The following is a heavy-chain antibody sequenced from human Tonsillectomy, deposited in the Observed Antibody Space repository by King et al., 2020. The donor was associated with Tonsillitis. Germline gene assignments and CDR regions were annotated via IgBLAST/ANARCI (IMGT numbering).Heavy chain of an antibody. CDR3: ARAQDSSGPHRGAFDI. CDR1: GGSISSGGYS. Sequence: LQLQESGSGLVKPSQTLSLTCAVSGGSISSGGYSWSWIRQPPGKGLEWIGYIYHSGSTYYNPSLKSRVTISVDRSKNQFSLKLSSVTAADPAVYYCARAQDSSGPHRGAFDIWGQGTMVTVSS. CDR2: IYHSGST. V-gene: IGHV4-30-2*01. J-gene: IGHJ3*02. D-gene: IGHD3-22*01.